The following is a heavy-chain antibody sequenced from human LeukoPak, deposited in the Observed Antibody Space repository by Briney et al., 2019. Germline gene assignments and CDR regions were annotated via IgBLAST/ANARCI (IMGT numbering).Heavy chain of an antibody. Sequence: SETLSLTCTVSGGSISGSYWSWIRQPPGKGLEWIGYIYYSGSTNYNPSLKSRVTISVDTSKNQFSLKLSSVTAADTAVYYCARQGKGIWFGELGTPIIDYWGQGTLVTVSS. CDR1: GGSISGSY. D-gene: IGHD3-10*01. CDR2: IYYSGST. V-gene: IGHV4-59*08. J-gene: IGHJ4*02. CDR3: ARQGKGIWFGELGTPIIDY.